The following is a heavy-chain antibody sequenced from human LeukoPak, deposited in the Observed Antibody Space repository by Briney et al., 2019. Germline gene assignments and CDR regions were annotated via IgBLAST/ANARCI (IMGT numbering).Heavy chain of an antibody. Sequence: GESLKISCKGSGYSFTSYWIGWVRQMPGKGLEWMGIIYPGDSASRYSPSFQGQVTISADKSISTAYLQWSSLKASDTAMYYCARGAVEGATTLGAFDIWGQGTMVTVSS. V-gene: IGHV5-51*01. CDR1: GYSFTSYW. CDR3: ARGAVEGATTLGAFDI. J-gene: IGHJ3*02. D-gene: IGHD1-26*01. CDR2: IYPGDSAS.